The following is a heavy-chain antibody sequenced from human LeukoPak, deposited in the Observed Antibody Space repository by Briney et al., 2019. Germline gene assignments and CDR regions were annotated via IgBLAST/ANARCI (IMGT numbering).Heavy chain of an antibody. CDR2: ISGDGGST. D-gene: IGHD4-17*01. V-gene: IGHV3-43*02. CDR3: AKPYTTTVTTGWFDP. CDR1: GFTFDDYA. Sequence: GGSLRLSCAASGFTFDDYAMHWVRQAPGKGLEWVSLISGDGGSTYYADSVKGRFTISRDNSKNSLYLQMNSLRTEDTALYYCAKPYTTTVTTGWFDPWGQGTLVTVSS. J-gene: IGHJ5*02.